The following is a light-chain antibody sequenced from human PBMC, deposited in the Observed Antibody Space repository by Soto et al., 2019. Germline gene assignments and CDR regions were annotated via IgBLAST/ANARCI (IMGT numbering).Light chain of an antibody. Sequence: DIQITQSPSSLSASVGDGVAITCRASQSINIYLNWYQQRPGRAPKLLIYAASNLQSGVPSRFSGDGVGTHFTLTISGLQPDDFATYHCQQSHTTPYTFGQGTRLEIK. V-gene: IGKV1-39*01. CDR2: AAS. CDR1: QSINIY. CDR3: QQSHTTPYT. J-gene: IGKJ5*01.